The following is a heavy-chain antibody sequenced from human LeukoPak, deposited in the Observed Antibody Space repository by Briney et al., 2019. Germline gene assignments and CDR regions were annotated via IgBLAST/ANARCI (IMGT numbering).Heavy chain of an antibody. J-gene: IGHJ1*01. CDR3: ARAEYSSSWYGWGFSEYLQH. V-gene: IGHV1-2*06. CDR2: INPNSGGT. D-gene: IGHD6-13*01. Sequence: ASVKVSCKASGYTFTGYYMHWVRQAPGQGLEWMGRINPNSGGTNYAQKFQGRVTMTRDTSISTAYMELSRLRSDDTAVYYCARAEYSSSWYGWGFSEYLQHWGQGTLVTVSS. CDR1: GYTFTGYY.